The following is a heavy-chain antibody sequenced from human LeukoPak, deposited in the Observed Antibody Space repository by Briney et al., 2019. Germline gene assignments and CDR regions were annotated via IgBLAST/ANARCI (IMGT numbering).Heavy chain of an antibody. J-gene: IGHJ4*02. CDR3: ARGDYYDSSGYYYDPYFDY. Sequence: SETLSLTCAVYGGSFSGYYWSWIRQPPGKGLEWIGEINHSGSTSYNPSLKSRVTISVDTSKNQFSLKLSSVTAADTAVYYCARGDYYDSSGYYYDPYFDYWGQGTLVTASS. D-gene: IGHD3-22*01. CDR1: GGSFSGYY. CDR2: INHSGST. V-gene: IGHV4-34*01.